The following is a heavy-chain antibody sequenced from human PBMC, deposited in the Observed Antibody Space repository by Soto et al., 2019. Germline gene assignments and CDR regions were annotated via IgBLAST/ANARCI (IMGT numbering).Heavy chain of an antibody. D-gene: IGHD3-3*01. CDR3: ARTAGATINYDFWSRPTRYYFDY. CDR2: INPNSGGT. Sequence: ASVKVSCKPSGYTFTGYYMHWVRQAPGQGLEWMGWINPNSGGTNYAQKFQGWVTMTRDTSISTAYMELSRLRSDDTAVYYCARTAGATINYDFWSRPTRYYFDYWGQGTLVTVSS. J-gene: IGHJ4*02. CDR1: GYTFTGYY. V-gene: IGHV1-2*04.